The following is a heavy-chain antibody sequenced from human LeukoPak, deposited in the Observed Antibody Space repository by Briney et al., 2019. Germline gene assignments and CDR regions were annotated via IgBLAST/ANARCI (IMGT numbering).Heavy chain of an antibody. CDR1: GGSISNYY. CDR2: RYYTGSA. V-gene: IGHV4-59*08. D-gene: IGHD6-19*01. Sequence: SETLSLTCTVSGGSISNYYCSWIRQAPGKGLEWIGSRYYTGSASYSSSLRSRATISLGTSKNQFSLKLSSVTAADTAVYYCARHDDIAVFRNGLDVWGQGTTVTVS. J-gene: IGHJ6*02. CDR3: ARHDDIAVFRNGLDV.